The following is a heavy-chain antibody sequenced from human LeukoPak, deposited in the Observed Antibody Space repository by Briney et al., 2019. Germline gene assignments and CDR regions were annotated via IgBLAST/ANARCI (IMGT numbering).Heavy chain of an antibody. CDR1: GGSISSSSYY. CDR3: ARGPWSLFDRLPKNKFDY. J-gene: IGHJ4*02. V-gene: IGHV4-39*01. Sequence: SETLSLTCTVSGGSISSSSYYWGWIRQPPGKGLEWIGSIYYSGSTYYNPSLKSRVTISVDTSKNQFSLKLSSVTAADTAVYYCARGPWSLFDRLPKNKFDYWGQGTLVTVSS. D-gene: IGHD4-11*01. CDR2: IYYSGST.